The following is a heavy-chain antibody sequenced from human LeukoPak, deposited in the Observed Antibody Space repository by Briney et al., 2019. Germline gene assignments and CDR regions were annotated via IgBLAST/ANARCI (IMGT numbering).Heavy chain of an antibody. J-gene: IGHJ4*02. D-gene: IGHD3-10*01. CDR3: ARAPGWFGELLLDY. V-gene: IGHV4-59*01. CDR1: GGSISSYY. CDR2: IYYSGST. Sequence: SETLSLTCTVSGGSISSYYWSWIRQPPGKGLEWIGYIYYSGSTNYNPSLKSRVTISVDTSKNQFSLKLSPVTAADTAVYYCARAPGWFGELLLDYWGQGTLVTVSS.